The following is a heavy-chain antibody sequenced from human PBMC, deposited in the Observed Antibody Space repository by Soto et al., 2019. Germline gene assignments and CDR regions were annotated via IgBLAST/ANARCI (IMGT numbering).Heavy chain of an antibody. CDR2: ISGTGRVT. Sequence: EVQLLESGGGLVQPGGSLKLSCAASEFTFSSYAMSWVRQAPGRGLEWVSGISGTGRVTKYAESVKGRFTISRDNPKSTLFLQMSSLGPEDTDVYYCAKDVHYDIATGIEYFHRWGQGTMVTVSS. J-gene: IGHJ1*01. V-gene: IGHV3-23*01. D-gene: IGHD3-9*01. CDR1: EFTFSSYA. CDR3: AKDVHYDIATGIEYFHR.